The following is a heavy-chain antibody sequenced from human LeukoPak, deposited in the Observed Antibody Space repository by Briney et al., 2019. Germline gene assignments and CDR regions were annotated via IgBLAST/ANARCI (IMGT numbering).Heavy chain of an antibody. J-gene: IGHJ4*02. CDR3: ARKVGKYSGWYNY. CDR2: IKQAGNEK. Sequence: GGSLRLSCAASGFTFSNSWMSWVRQAPGKGLEWVAYIKQAGNEKSYVDSVKGRFTISRDNSKNTLYLQMNSLRAEDTAVYYCARKVGKYSGWYNYWGQGTLITVSS. CDR1: GFTFSNSW. D-gene: IGHD6-19*01. V-gene: IGHV3-7*03.